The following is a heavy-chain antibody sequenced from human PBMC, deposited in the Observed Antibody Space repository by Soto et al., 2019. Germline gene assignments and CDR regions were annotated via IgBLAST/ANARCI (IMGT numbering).Heavy chain of an antibody. CDR1: GYTFSTSG. V-gene: IGHV1-18*01. J-gene: IGHJ5*02. Sequence: QVQLVQSGAEVKKPGASVKVSCKASGYTFSTSGITWVRQAPGQGLEWMGWISGYNGKTIYAQKLQGRVTMTTETSPTTAYMELRSLTADDTAVYYCAKTPLYDSSGYYSWFDLLGQGTLVTVSS. D-gene: IGHD3-22*01. CDR3: AKTPLYDSSGYYSWFDL. CDR2: ISGYNGKT.